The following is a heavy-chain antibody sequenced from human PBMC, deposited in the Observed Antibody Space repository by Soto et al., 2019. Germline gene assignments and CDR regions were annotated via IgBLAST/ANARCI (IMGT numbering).Heavy chain of an antibody. D-gene: IGHD2-15*01. CDR3: ARGYCSGGSCYVTYNWFDP. CDR1: GYTFTSYD. V-gene: IGHV1-8*01. CDR2: MNPNSGNT. J-gene: IGHJ5*02. Sequence: ASVKVSCKASGYTFTSYDINWVRHATGQGLEWMGWMNPNSGNTGYAQKFQGRVTMTRNTSISTAYMELSSLRSEDTAVYYCARGYCSGGSCYVTYNWFDPWGQGTLVTVSS.